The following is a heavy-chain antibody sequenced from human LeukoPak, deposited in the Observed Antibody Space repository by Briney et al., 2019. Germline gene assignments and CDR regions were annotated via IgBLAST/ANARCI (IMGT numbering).Heavy chain of an antibody. D-gene: IGHD6-6*01. CDR2: IYYSGST. V-gene: IGHV4-39*07. CDR1: GGSISSSSYY. Sequence: SETLSLTCTVSGGSISSSSYYWGWLRQPPGKGLEWIGSIYYSGSTYYNPSLKSRVTISVDTSKNQFSLTLSSVTAADTAVYYCARRARKVDIFDYWGQGTLVTVSS. CDR3: ARRARKVDIFDY. J-gene: IGHJ4*02.